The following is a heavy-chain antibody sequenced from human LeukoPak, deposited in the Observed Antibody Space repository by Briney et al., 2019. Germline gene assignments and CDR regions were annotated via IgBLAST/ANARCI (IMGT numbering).Heavy chain of an antibody. D-gene: IGHD6-13*01. V-gene: IGHV1-2*02. CDR3: ARDRGSSWYFDY. CDR2: INPSTGDT. J-gene: IGHJ4*02. Sequence: ASVKVSCKSSGYSFTGYYIHWLRQAPGQGLEWMGWINPSTGDTNYAQKFQGRVAMTRDTSITTAYMEMTRLTSDDTAVYYCARDRGSSWYFDYWGQGTLVTVSS. CDR1: GYSFTGYY.